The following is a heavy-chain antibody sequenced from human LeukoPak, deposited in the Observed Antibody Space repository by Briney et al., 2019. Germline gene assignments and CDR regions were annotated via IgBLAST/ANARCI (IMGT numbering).Heavy chain of an antibody. CDR3: VRYQAIYYDIWSGYLS. V-gene: IGHV3-11*04. D-gene: IGHD3-3*01. Sequence: GGSLRLSCTASGFTFSDYYMSWIRQAPGRGLEWISDISSSGTTTYYADAVEGRFTMSRDNAKNSLYLQLNSLRAEDTAVYYCVRYQAIYYDIWSGYLSWGQGALVTVSS. J-gene: IGHJ4*02. CDR2: ISSSGTTT. CDR1: GFTFSDYY.